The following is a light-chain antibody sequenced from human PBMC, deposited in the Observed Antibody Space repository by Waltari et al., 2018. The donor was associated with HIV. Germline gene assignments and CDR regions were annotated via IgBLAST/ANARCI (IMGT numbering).Light chain of an antibody. V-gene: IGKV1-39*01. CDR2: DAS. J-gene: IGKJ1*01. CDR3: QQSYSTPWT. CDR1: QSISTY. Sequence: DIQMTQSQSSLSASVGASVTITCRASQSISTYLNWYQQKPGKAPKLLVYDASSLQGGVSSRFSGSGSGTDFTLTISSLQPEDFVNYYCQQSYSTPWTFGQGTKVDI.